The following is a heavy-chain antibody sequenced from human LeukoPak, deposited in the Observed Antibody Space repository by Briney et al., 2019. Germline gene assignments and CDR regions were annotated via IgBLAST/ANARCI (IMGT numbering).Heavy chain of an antibody. CDR1: GFTFSSYA. V-gene: IGHV3-23*01. CDR2: ISASDDST. J-gene: IGHJ4*02. D-gene: IGHD6-19*01. Sequence: PGGSLRLSCAASGFTFSSYAMTWVRQAPGKGLEWVSAISASDDSTFYVDSVKGRFTISRDFSKNTLYLQMNSLRAEDTAVYYCAKLTSGWFEVFWGQGTLVTVSS. CDR3: AKLTSGWFEVF.